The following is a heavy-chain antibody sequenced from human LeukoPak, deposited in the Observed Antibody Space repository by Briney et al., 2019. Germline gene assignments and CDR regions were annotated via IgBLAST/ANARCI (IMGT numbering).Heavy chain of an antibody. CDR2: VHHTGRA. CDR3: AREPDA. V-gene: IGHV4-39*07. Sequence: SETLSLTCTVSGDSIRGSNYHWGWIRQPPGKGLEWLGTVHHTGRAFYNPSLRGRTTVSVDTSKDEFSLKLTSVTAAGTAVYYCAREPDAWGQGILVIVSS. CDR1: GDSIRGSNYH. J-gene: IGHJ5*02.